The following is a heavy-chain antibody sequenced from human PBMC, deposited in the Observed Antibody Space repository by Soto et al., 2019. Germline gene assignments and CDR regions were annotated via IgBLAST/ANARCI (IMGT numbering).Heavy chain of an antibody. CDR1: GGSFSGYY. Sequence: QVQLQQWGAGLLKPSETLSLTCAVYGGSFSGYYWSWIRQPPGKGLEWIGEINHSGSTNYNPSLKSRVSLSVXXSXNXXSLKLSSVTAADTAVYYCAGGGDYYDSSGYYSFDYWGQGTLVTVSS. CDR3: AGGGDYYDSSGYYSFDY. CDR2: INHSGST. D-gene: IGHD3-22*01. J-gene: IGHJ4*02. V-gene: IGHV4-34*01.